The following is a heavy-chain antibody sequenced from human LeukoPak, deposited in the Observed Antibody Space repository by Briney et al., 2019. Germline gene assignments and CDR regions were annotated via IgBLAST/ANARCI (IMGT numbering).Heavy chain of an antibody. V-gene: IGHV3-21*01. CDR1: GFTFSSYS. J-gene: IGHJ6*02. CDR3: ARVTVNYGMDV. Sequence: GGSLRLSCAASGFTFSSYSMNWVRQAPGKGLEWVSSISSSSYIYYADSVKGRFTISRDNAKNSLYLQMNSLRAEDTAVYYCARVTVNYGMDVWGQGTTVTVSS. CDR2: ISSSSYI.